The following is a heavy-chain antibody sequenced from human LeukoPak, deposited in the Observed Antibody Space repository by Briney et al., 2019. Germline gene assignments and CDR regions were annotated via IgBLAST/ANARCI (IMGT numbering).Heavy chain of an antibody. CDR3: VRGRGEFDY. D-gene: IGHD3-10*01. Sequence: PGGSLRLSCAASGFTFSSYWIQWVRQAPGKGLVWVSRINADGHSTTYADSVKGRFAISRDNAKNTVFLQMNNLTAEDTAVYYCVRGRGEFDYWGQGTLVTVSS. V-gene: IGHV3-74*01. CDR2: INADGHST. J-gene: IGHJ4*02. CDR1: GFTFSSYW.